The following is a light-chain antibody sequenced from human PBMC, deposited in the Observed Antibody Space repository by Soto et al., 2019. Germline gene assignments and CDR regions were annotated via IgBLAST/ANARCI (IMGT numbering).Light chain of an antibody. V-gene: IGLV2-14*01. CDR1: SSDVGGYNF. Sequence: QSALTQPASVSGSPGQSIPMSCTGTSSDVGGYNFVSWYQQHPGKAPKVIFYEVSNRPSGVSYRFSGSKSGNTASLTISGLQAEDEADYYCSSYSSSSTPVVFGGGPKLTVL. CDR3: SSYSSSSTPVV. CDR2: EVS. J-gene: IGLJ2*01.